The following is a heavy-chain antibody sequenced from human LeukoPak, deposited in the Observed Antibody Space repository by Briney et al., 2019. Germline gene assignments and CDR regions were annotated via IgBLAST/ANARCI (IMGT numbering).Heavy chain of an antibody. CDR1: GYSISSGYY. J-gene: IGHJ4*02. CDR3: ARIGGYGWRLGAADY. Sequence: PSETLSLTCTVSGYSISSGYYWGWIRQPPGKGLEWIGSIYHSGSTYYNPSLKSRVTISVDTSKNQFSLKLSSVTAADTAVYYCARIGGYGWRLGAADYWGQGTLVTVSS. D-gene: IGHD5-12*01. CDR2: IYHSGST. V-gene: IGHV4-38-2*02.